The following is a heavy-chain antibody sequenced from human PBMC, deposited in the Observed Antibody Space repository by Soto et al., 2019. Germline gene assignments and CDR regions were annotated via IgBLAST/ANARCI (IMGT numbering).Heavy chain of an antibody. V-gene: IGHV1-18*04. D-gene: IGHD6-13*01. J-gene: IGHJ4*02. Sequence: QVQLVQSGAEVKKPGASVKVSCKASGYTFTSYGISWVRQAPGQGLEWMGWISAYNGNTNYAQKLQGRVTMTTDTPTSTAYMERRSLRSDDTAVYYCARGWGAGGISMGSSWTGLVFPDYWGQGTLVTVSS. CDR2: ISAYNGNT. CDR1: GYTFTSYG. CDR3: ARGWGAGGISMGSSWTGLVFPDY.